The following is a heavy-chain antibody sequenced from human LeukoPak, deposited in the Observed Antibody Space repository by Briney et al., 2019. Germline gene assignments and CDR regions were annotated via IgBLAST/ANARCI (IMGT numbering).Heavy chain of an antibody. CDR3: ARVGIAVADLFDY. CDR1: GGTFSSYA. CDR2: IIPILGIA. D-gene: IGHD6-19*01. J-gene: IGHJ4*02. V-gene: IGHV1-69*04. Sequence: VASVKVSCKASGGTFSSYAISWVRQAPGQGLEWMGRIIPILGIANYAQKFQGRVTITAGKSTSTAYMELSSLRSEDTAVYYCARVGIAVADLFDYWGQGTLVTVSS.